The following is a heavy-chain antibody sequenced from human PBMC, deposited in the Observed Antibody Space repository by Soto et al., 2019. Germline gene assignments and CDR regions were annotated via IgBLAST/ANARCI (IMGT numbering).Heavy chain of an antibody. J-gene: IGHJ6*03. V-gene: IGHV4-39*01. Sequence: SETLSLTCTVSGGSISSSSYYWGWIRQPPGKGLEWIGSIYYSGSTYYNPSLKSRVTISVDTSKNQFSLKLGSVTAADTAVYYCARQAAWSGYSTIRGGYYYYYYMDVWGKGTTVTVSS. CDR1: GGSISSSSYY. CDR3: ARQAAWSGYSTIRGGYYYYYYMDV. CDR2: IYYSGST. D-gene: IGHD3-3*01.